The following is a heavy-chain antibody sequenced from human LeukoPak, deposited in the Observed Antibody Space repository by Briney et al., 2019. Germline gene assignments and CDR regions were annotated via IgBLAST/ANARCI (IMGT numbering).Heavy chain of an antibody. J-gene: IGHJ4*02. D-gene: IGHD7-27*01. CDR1: GFTFSSYW. Sequence: GGSLRLSCAASGFTFSSYWMTWVRQAPGKGLEWVANIKQDGSERNYVDSVKGRSTISRDNAKNSLYLQMNSLRAEDTAVYYCARENWAPYYWGQGTLVTVSS. CDR3: ARENWAPYY. V-gene: IGHV3-7*01. CDR2: IKQDGSER.